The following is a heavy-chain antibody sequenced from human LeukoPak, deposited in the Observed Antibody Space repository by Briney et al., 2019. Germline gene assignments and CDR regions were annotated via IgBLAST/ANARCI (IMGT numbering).Heavy chain of an antibody. J-gene: IGHJ4*02. V-gene: IGHV3-21*01. Sequence: PGGSLRLSCAASGLTFSSYSMNWVRQAPGMGLEWVSSIGSSSISIYYADSVKGRFTTSRDNAKNSLYLQMNSLRPDDTAVYFCARDKAEDIDYWGQGTLVTVSS. CDR3: ARDKAEDIDY. CDR2: IGSSSISI. D-gene: IGHD1-14*01. CDR1: GLTFSSYS.